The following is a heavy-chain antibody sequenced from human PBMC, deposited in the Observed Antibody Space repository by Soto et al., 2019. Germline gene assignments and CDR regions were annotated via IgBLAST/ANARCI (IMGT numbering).Heavy chain of an antibody. Sequence: GGSLRLSCAASGFTVSSNYMSWVRQAPGKGLEWVSVIYSGGSTYYADSVKGRFTISRDNSKNTLYLQMNSLRAEDTAVYYCASSGSSGWLPRPFDYWGQGTLVTVSS. J-gene: IGHJ4*02. CDR2: IYSGGST. CDR1: GFTVSSNY. D-gene: IGHD6-19*01. V-gene: IGHV3-53*01. CDR3: ASSGSSGWLPRPFDY.